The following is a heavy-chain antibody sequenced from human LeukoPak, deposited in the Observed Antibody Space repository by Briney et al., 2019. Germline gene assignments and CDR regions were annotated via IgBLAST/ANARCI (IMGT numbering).Heavy chain of an antibody. Sequence: PGVSLRLSCAASRFTLSTYWMSWVRQAPGKGLECVANIKRDGSEKYYVDSVKGRFTIFRDDAKSSLYLQMNSLRAEDTAVYFCARVYTGNRWHFDYWGQGTLVTVSS. CDR3: ARVYTGNRWHFDY. CDR2: IKRDGSEK. V-gene: IGHV3-7*03. CDR1: RFTLSTYW. D-gene: IGHD2-2*02. J-gene: IGHJ4*02.